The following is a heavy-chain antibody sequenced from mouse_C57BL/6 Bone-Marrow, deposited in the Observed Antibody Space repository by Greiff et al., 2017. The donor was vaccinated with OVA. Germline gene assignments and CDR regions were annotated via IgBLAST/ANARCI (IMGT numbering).Heavy chain of an antibody. V-gene: IGHV1-76*01. CDR1: GYTFTDYY. CDR3: AKDYYGSSFDY. CDR2: IYPGSGNT. Sequence: VKLMESGAELVRPGASVKLSCKASGYTFTDYYINWVKQRPGQGLEWIARIYPGSGNTYYNEKFKGKATLTAEKSSSTAYMQLSSLTSEDSAVYFCAKDYYGSSFDYWGQGTPLTVSS. D-gene: IGHD1-1*01. J-gene: IGHJ2*01.